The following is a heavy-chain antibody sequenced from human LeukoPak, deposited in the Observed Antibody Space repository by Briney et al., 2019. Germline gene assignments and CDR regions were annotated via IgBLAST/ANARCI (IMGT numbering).Heavy chain of an antibody. CDR1: GGSISSYY. J-gene: IGHJ6*02. Sequence: SETLSLTCTVSGGSISSYYWSWIRQPPGKGLEWIGYIYYSGSTNYNPSLKSRVTMSVDTSKNQFSLKLSSVTAADTAVYYCARDFWSGYYTNGMDVWGQGTTVTVSS. D-gene: IGHD3-3*01. CDR3: ARDFWSGYYTNGMDV. CDR2: IYYSGST. V-gene: IGHV4-59*01.